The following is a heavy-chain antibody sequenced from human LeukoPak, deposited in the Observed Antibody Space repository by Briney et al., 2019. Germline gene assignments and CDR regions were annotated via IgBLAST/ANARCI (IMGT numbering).Heavy chain of an antibody. D-gene: IGHD6-6*01. Sequence: ASVKVSCKASGCTFTDYYMNWVRQAPGQGLEWMGWIHPNSGGTNYAQKFQGRVTMTRDTSISTAYMELSRLTFDDTAVYYCGRKSAARKTSEFDYWGQGTPVTVSS. CDR2: IHPNSGGT. J-gene: IGHJ4*02. V-gene: IGHV1-2*02. CDR3: GRKSAARKTSEFDY. CDR1: GCTFTDYY.